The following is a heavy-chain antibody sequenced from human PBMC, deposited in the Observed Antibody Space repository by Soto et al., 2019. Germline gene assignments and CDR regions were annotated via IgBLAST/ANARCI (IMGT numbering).Heavy chain of an antibody. V-gene: IGHV4-34*01. J-gene: IGHJ1*01. Sequence: QVQLQQWGAGLLKPSETLSLTCAVYGGSFSGYYWNWIREPPGKGLEWIGEINHSGSTNYNTSLKSRVPISIARSKNQFSLNLNSVTAADTAVYYCARAGGVRATKNAQFFQHWGQGTLVTVSS. CDR2: INHSGST. CDR3: ARAGGVRATKNAQFFQH. D-gene: IGHD1-26*01. CDR1: GGSFSGYY.